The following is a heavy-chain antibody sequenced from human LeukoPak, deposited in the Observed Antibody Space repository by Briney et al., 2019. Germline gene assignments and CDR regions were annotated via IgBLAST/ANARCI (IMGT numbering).Heavy chain of an antibody. CDR2: IYYSGST. V-gene: IGHV4-39*01. Sequence: PSETLSLTCTVSGGSISSSTYYWGWIRQPPGKGLGWIGAIYYSGSTYYNPSLKSRVTISVDTSKNQFSLKLTSVTAADTAVYYCARGKAPFAFDIWGQGTMVTVSS. CDR3: ARGKAPFAFDI. J-gene: IGHJ3*02. CDR1: GGSISSSTYY.